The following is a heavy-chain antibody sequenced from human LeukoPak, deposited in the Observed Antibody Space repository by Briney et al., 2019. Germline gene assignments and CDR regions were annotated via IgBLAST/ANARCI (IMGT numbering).Heavy chain of an antibody. V-gene: IGHV4-39*07. Sequence: SETLSLTCTVSGGSISSSSYYWGWIRQPPGKGLEWIGSIYYSGSTYYNPSLKSRVTISVDTSKNQFSLKLSSVTAADTAVYYCAREKKSAGDFDYWGQGTLVTVSS. CDR2: IYYSGST. CDR1: GGSISSSSYY. J-gene: IGHJ4*02. CDR3: AREKKSAGDFDY.